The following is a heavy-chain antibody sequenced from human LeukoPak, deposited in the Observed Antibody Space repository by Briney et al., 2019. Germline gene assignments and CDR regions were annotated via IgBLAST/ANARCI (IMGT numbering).Heavy chain of an antibody. J-gene: IGHJ4*02. CDR2: IYYSGST. CDR1: GGSISSGGYS. Sequence: SETLSLTCAVSGGSISSGGYSWSWIRQPPGKGLEWIGYIYYSGSTYYNPSLKSRVTISVDTSKNQFSLKLSPVTAADTAVYYCARASDTAMVPDTFDYWGQGTLVTVSS. CDR3: ARASDTAMVPDTFDY. D-gene: IGHD5-18*01. V-gene: IGHV4-30-4*07.